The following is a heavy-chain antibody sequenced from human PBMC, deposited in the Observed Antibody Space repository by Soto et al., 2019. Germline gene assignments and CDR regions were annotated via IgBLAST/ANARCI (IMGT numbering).Heavy chain of an antibody. CDR3: ARAPRMAPFDI. J-gene: IGHJ3*02. CDR1: GFIFSPYG. Sequence: GSLRLSCAASGFIFSPYGIHWVRQAPGKGLEWVALIRNDGSDKYYAESVTGRFTISRDNSKNTVYLQMNSLRAEDTALYFCARAPRMAPFDIWGPGTMVTVSS. CDR2: IRNDGSDK. V-gene: IGHV3-33*01.